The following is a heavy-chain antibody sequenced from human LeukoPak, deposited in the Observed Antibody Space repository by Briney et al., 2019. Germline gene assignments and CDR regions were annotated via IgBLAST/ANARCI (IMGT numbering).Heavy chain of an antibody. V-gene: IGHV4-59*08. CDR1: GGSISSYY. CDR2: IYYGGST. Sequence: PSETLSLTCTVSGGSISSYYWSWIRQPPGKGLEWVAYIYYGGSTKYNPSLKSRVTISVDTSKNQFSLKLSSVTAADTAVYYCARHVGYCSGRSCYGVAFDIWGQGTMVSVSS. CDR3: ARHVGYCSGRSCYGVAFDI. D-gene: IGHD2-15*01. J-gene: IGHJ3*02.